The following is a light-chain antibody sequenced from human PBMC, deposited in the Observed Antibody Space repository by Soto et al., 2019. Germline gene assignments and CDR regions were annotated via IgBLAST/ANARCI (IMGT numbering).Light chain of an antibody. V-gene: IGLV2-14*01. Sequence: QSALTQPASVSGSPGQSITISCTGTSSDVGAYDYVSWYQQHPGKAPKFMLYEVSNRPSGLSNRFSGSKSGNTASLTISGLQAEDEADYYCSSYTTSNTWVLGGGTQLTVL. CDR3: SSYTTSNTWV. CDR2: EVS. CDR1: SSDVGAYDY. J-gene: IGLJ3*02.